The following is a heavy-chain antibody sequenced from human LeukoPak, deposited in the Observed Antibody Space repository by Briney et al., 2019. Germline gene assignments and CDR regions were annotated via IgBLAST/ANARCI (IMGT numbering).Heavy chain of an antibody. CDR2: IYHSGGT. V-gene: IGHV4-4*02. D-gene: IGHD3-22*01. CDR3: ARGRGYYYDSSGYKYFDY. J-gene: IGHJ4*02. CDR1: GGSISSSNW. Sequence: SETLSLTCAVSGGSISSSNWWSWVRQSPGKGLQWIGEIYHSGGTNYNPSLKSRVTISVDTSKNQFSLKLSSVTAAGTAVYYCARGRGYYYDSSGYKYFDYWGQGTLVTVSS.